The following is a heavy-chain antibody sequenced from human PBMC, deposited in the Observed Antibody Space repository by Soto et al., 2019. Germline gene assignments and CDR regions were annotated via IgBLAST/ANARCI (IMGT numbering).Heavy chain of an antibody. Sequence: QVQLVESGGGVVQPGRSLRLSCAASGFTFSSYGMHWVRQAPGKGLEWVAVIWYDGSNKYYADSVKGRFTISRDNSKNPLYLQMNSLRAEDTAVYYCGRGGDYYDSSGIFDYWGQGTLVTVSS. CDR3: GRGGDYYDSSGIFDY. CDR1: GFTFSSYG. V-gene: IGHV3-33*01. J-gene: IGHJ4*02. D-gene: IGHD3-22*01. CDR2: IWYDGSNK.